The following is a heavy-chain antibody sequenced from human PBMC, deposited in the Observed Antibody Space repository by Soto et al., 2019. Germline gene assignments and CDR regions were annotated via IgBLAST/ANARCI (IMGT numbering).Heavy chain of an antibody. CDR2: INHSGST. CDR3: ATHYYDSSGYYKDDY. V-gene: IGHV4-34*01. J-gene: IGHJ4*02. D-gene: IGHD3-22*01. Sequence: SETLSLTCAVYGGSFSGYYWSWIRQPPGKGLEWIGEINHSGSTNYNPSLKSRVTISVDTSKNQFSLNLSSVTAADTAVYYCATHYYDSSGYYKDDYWGQGTLVTVSS. CDR1: GGSFSGYY.